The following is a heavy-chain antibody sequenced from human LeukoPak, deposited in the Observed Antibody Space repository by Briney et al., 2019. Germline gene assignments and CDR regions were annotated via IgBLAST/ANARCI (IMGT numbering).Heavy chain of an antibody. CDR2: ISYDGSNK. CDR3: AKPNSGYTAFHM. Sequence: GGSLRLSCAASGFTFSSYGMHWVRQAPGKGLEWVAVISYDGSNKYYADSVKGRFTISRDNSKNTLYLQMNSLRAEDTAVYYCAKPNSGYTAFHMWGQGTMVTVSS. CDR1: GFTFSSYG. V-gene: IGHV3-30*18. D-gene: IGHD5-12*01. J-gene: IGHJ3*02.